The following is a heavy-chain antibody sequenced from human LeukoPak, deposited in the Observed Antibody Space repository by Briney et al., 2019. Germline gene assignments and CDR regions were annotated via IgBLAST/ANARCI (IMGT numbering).Heavy chain of an antibody. CDR2: ISSSGSTI. CDR1: GFTFSDYY. Sequence: PGGSLRLSCAASGFTFSDYYMSWIRQAPGKGLEWVSYISSSGSTIYYADSVKGRFTISRDNARNSLYLQMNSLRAEDTAVYYCARVVSSGYYGVDYWGQGTLVTASS. CDR3: ARVVSSGYYGVDY. V-gene: IGHV3-11*01. J-gene: IGHJ4*02. D-gene: IGHD3-22*01.